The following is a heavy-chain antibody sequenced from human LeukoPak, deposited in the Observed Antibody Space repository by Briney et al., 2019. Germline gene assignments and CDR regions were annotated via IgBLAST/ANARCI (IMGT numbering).Heavy chain of an antibody. Sequence: GGSLRLSCAASGFTFSSYAMSWVRQAPGKGLAWVSAISGSGGSTYYADSVKGRFTISRDNSKNTLYLQMNSLRAEDTAVYYCAKVPLSGDGEYYFDYWGQGTLVTVSS. D-gene: IGHD3-10*01. J-gene: IGHJ4*02. CDR2: ISGSGGST. CDR1: GFTFSSYA. CDR3: AKVPLSGDGEYYFDY. V-gene: IGHV3-23*01.